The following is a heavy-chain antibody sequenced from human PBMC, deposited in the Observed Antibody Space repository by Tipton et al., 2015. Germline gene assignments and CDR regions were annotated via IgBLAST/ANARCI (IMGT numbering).Heavy chain of an antibody. V-gene: IGHV1-69*06. CDR2: IIPMFGTV. CDR3: AREEDYGDYRFDY. D-gene: IGHD4-17*01. CDR1: GGIFSSSA. Sequence: QLVQSGAEAKKPGASVKVSCKASGGIFSSSALSWVRQAPGQGLEWMGGIIPMFGTVKYAQKFQGRVTITADKSTSTAYMELSSLRSEDTAVYYCAREEDYGDYRFDYWGQGTLVPVSS. J-gene: IGHJ4*02.